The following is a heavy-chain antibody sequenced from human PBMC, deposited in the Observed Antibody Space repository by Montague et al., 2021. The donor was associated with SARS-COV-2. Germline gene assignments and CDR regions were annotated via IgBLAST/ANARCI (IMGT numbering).Heavy chain of an antibody. CDR3: ARDPNSSGGSMGSF. D-gene: IGHD6-19*01. CDR1: GFAFSSSW. Sequence: SLSLSFSASGFAFSSSWMSWVRQSPGKGLEWVAIMKYDGSEKYYVDSVKGRFTISRDNARRSVFLQMNSLRAEDTAVYFCARDPNSSGGSMGSFWGRGTLVSVSS. CDR2: MKYDGSEK. J-gene: IGHJ4*01. V-gene: IGHV3-7*01.